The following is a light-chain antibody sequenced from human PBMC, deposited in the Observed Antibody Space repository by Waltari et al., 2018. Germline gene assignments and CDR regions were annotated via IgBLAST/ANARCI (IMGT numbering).Light chain of an antibody. V-gene: IGKV1-9*01. CDR3: QQLNSYQWT. Sequence: IQLTQSPSSLSASVGDRVTITCRASQGISNYLAWYQQKPGKAPKLLMYAASTLQSGVPSRVSGSGSGTDFTLTISSLQPEDFATYYCQQLNSYQWTFGQGTKVEIK. CDR1: QGISNY. CDR2: AAS. J-gene: IGKJ1*01.